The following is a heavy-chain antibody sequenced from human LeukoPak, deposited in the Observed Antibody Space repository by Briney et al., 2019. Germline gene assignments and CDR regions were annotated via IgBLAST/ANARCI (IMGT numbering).Heavy chain of an antibody. Sequence: GESLKISCKGSGYSFTSYWIGWVRQMPGKGLEWMEIIYPGDSDTRYSPSFQGQVTISADKSISTAYLQWSSLKASDTAMYYCARRGMYYDILTGYYTPDNWFDPWGQGTLVTVSS. V-gene: IGHV5-51*01. J-gene: IGHJ5*02. CDR1: GYSFTSYW. CDR2: IYPGDSDT. CDR3: ARRGMYYDILTGYYTPDNWFDP. D-gene: IGHD3-9*01.